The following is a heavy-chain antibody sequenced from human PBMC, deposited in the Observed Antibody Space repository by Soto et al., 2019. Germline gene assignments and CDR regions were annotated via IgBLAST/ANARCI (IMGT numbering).Heavy chain of an antibody. D-gene: IGHD4-17*01. CDR3: AKDLAMTTVTYFDY. Sequence: GGSLRLSCSASGFTLSSYAMSWVRQAPGKGLEWVSAISGSGGSTYYADSVKGRFTISRDNSKNTLYLQMNSLRAEDTAVYYCAKDLAMTTVTYFDYWGQGTLVTVSS. J-gene: IGHJ4*02. V-gene: IGHV3-23*01. CDR1: GFTLSSYA. CDR2: ISGSGGST.